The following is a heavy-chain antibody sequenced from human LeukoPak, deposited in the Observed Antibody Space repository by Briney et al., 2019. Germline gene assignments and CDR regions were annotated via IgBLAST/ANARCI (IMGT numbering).Heavy chain of an antibody. D-gene: IGHD2-15*01. Sequence: GGSLRLSCAASGFTLSSYWMHWVRQTPGMGLVWVSRINSDGGSTSYADSVKGRFAISRDNAKNMLYLQMNSLRAEDTAVYYCARGLHCSGGSCYDTTFDYWGQGTLVTVSS. CDR1: GFTLSSYW. CDR3: ARGLHCSGGSCYDTTFDY. CDR2: INSDGGST. V-gene: IGHV3-74*01. J-gene: IGHJ4*02.